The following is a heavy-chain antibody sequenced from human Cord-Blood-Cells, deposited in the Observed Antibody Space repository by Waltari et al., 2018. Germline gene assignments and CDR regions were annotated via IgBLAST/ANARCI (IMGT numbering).Heavy chain of an antibody. V-gene: IGHV3-53*01. CDR1: GFTVSSNY. J-gene: IGHJ4*02. CDR2: IYSGGST. Sequence: EVQLVESGGGLIQPGGSLRLSCAASGFTVSSNYMSWVRQGPGKGLGWVSVIYSGGSTYYADSVKGRFTISRDNSKNTLYLQMNSLRAEDTAVYYCTIQPDYYDSSGYFDYWGQGTLVTVSS. D-gene: IGHD3-22*01. CDR3: TIQPDYYDSSGYFDY.